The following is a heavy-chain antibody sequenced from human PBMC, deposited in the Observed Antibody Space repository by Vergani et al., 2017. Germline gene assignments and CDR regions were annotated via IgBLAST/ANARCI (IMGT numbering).Heavy chain of an antibody. CDR3: ARSGPAAAGLDDAFDI. D-gene: IGHD6-13*01. CDR1: GGSISSSSYY. J-gene: IGHJ3*02. V-gene: IGHV4-39*01. CDR2: ISYSGST. Sequence: QLQLQESGPGLVKPSETLSLTCTVSGGSISSSSYYWGWIRQPPGKGLEWIGSISYSGSTYYNPSLKSRVTISVDTSKNQFSLKLSSVTAADTAVYYCARSGPAAAGLDDAFDIWGQGTMVTVAS.